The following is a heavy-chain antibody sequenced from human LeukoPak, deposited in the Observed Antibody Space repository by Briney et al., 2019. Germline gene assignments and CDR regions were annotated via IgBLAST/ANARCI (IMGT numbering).Heavy chain of an antibody. Sequence: SEXXSLTCTVSGGSISGYYWSWLRQPAGKGLEWIGRIYISGSTNYNPSLTSRGTMSVEKTKNQFSLKLTSVTAADTAVYYCARDPYYESSGYYRDYWGQGTLVTVSS. V-gene: IGHV4-4*07. CDR2: IYISGST. D-gene: IGHD3-22*01. CDR1: GGSISGYY. J-gene: IGHJ4*02. CDR3: ARDPYYESSGYYRDY.